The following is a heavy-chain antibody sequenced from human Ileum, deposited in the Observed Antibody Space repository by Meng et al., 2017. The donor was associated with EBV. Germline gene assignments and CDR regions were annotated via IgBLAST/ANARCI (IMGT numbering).Heavy chain of an antibody. CDR3: ALRPRQLLRGWFDS. CDR1: GFSLSTRGVG. J-gene: IGHJ5*01. D-gene: IGHD6-13*01. CDR2: IYGQGDK. V-gene: IGHV2-5*01. Sequence: QIPLKESAPTVVKPTQTLTLTCTFSGFSLSTRGVGVGWIRQPPGKALEWLAMIYGQGDKHYSPSLTSRLTITKDTSKNQVVLTMTNMDSVDTATYYCALRPRQLLRGWFDSWGQGALVTVSS.